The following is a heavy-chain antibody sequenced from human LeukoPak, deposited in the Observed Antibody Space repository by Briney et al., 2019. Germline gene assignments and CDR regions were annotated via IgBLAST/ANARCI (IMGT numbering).Heavy chain of an antibody. CDR3: ARTNQISETAFDI. CDR1: GGSISSDD. V-gene: IGHV4-59*01. J-gene: IGHJ3*02. Sequence: SETLSLTCSVSGGSISSDDWAWIRQPPGKGLEWIGYMYYTGSTNYNPSLKSRVTISLATSKNQFSLKLRSVTAADTAVYYCARTNQISETAFDIWGQGTMVIVSS. CDR2: MYYTGST. D-gene: IGHD1-14*01.